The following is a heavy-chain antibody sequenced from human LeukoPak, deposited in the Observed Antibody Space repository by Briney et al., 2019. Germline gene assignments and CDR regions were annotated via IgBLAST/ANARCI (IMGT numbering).Heavy chain of an antibody. CDR2: ISSSGSYT. CDR3: ARVDCSGRSCYVDY. D-gene: IGHD2-15*01. J-gene: IGHJ4*02. Sequence: GSLRLSCAASGFPFSDYYMTWIRQAPGKGLDWVSYISSSGSYTNYADSVRGRFTISRDNAKNSLFLQMNRLRAEDTAVYYCARVDCSGRSCYVDYWGQGTLVTVSS. CDR1: GFPFSDYY. V-gene: IGHV3-11*06.